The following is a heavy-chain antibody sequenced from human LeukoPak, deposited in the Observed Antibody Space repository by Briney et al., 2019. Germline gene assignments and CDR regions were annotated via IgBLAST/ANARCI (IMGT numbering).Heavy chain of an antibody. D-gene: IGHD6-19*01. J-gene: IGHJ5*02. CDR1: GYTFTGYY. V-gene: IGHV1-2*02. CDR3: ARVAVAFWFDP. CDR2: INPLSGGT. Sequence: SVKVSCKASGYTFTGYYMHWVRQAPGQGLEWMGWINPLSGGTNYAQKFQGRVTMTRDTSISTAYMELSRLRSDDTAVYYCARVAVAFWFDPWGQGTLVTVSS.